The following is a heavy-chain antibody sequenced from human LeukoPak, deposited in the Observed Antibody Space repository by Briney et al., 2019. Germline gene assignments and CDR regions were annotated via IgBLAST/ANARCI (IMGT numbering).Heavy chain of an antibody. CDR1: GGSISSYY. CDR2: IYYSGST. CDR3: ARDPGSSWSTYAFDI. V-gene: IGHV4-59*01. Sequence: QASETLSLTCTVSGGSISSYYWSWIRQPPGKGLEWIGYIYYSGSTNYNPSLKSRVTISVDTSKNQFSLKLSSVTAADTAVYYCARDPGSSWSTYAFDIWGQGTMVTVSS. J-gene: IGHJ3*02. D-gene: IGHD6-13*01.